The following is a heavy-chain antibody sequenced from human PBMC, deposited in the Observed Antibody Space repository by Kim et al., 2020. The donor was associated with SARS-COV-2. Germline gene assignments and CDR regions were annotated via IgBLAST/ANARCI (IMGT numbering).Heavy chain of an antibody. J-gene: IGHJ3*02. CDR3: TRVAGTTSAFLDAFVI. CDR2: IRSKSNSYAT. CDR1: DFTFSDSA. Sequence: GGSLRLSCAASDFTFSDSAMHWVRQASGKGLEWVGRIRSKSNSYATAYAASVKGRFTISRDDSKNTAYLQMNSLKTEETAVYYCTRVAGTTSAFLDAFVIWGQGTMVTVSS. D-gene: IGHD6-13*01. V-gene: IGHV3-73*01.